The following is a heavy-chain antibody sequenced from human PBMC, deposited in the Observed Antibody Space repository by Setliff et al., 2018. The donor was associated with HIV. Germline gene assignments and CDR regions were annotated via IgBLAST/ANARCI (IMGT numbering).Heavy chain of an antibody. CDR2: IDHSGST. CDR1: GGSISTSNYY. CDR3: ARGLNYYGSGSYLPLGY. V-gene: IGHV4-39*07. Sequence: SETLSLTCILSGGSISTSNYYWGWIRQPPGKGLEWIGEIDHSGSTKYHASLKSRVTISIDTSKNQISLKLSSVTAADTAVYYCARGLNYYGSGSYLPLGYWGQGTLVTVSS. J-gene: IGHJ4*02. D-gene: IGHD3-10*01.